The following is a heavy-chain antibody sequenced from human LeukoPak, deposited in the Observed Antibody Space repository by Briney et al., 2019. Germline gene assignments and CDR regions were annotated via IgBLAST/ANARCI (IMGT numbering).Heavy chain of an antibody. J-gene: IGHJ4*01. D-gene: IGHD6-13*01. CDR1: GGSITSSNYY. CDR3: ARHRRAAAAGTGLYYFDY. Sequence: SETLSLACTVSGGSITSSNYYWAWIRQPPGRGLDWIVSIYYTGSTYSNQSLKSRVTMSVDTSKNQFSLKLRSVTAADTAVYYCARHRRAAAAGTGLYYFDYWGHGTLVTISS. CDR2: IYYTGST. V-gene: IGHV4-39*01.